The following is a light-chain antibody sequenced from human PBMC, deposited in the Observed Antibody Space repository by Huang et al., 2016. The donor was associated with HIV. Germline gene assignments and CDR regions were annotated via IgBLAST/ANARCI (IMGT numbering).Light chain of an antibody. CDR2: WAS. CDR1: QSVLYSSNNRNY. CDR3: QQYYSTPYT. V-gene: IGKV4-1*01. Sequence: DIVMTQSPDSLVLSLGERATITCRSSQSVLYSSNNRNYLAWYQQKPGHPPRLLIYWASTRESGVPDRFSGSGSGTDFTLTISSLQAEDVAIYYCQQYYSTPYTFGQGTKLEIK. J-gene: IGKJ2*01.